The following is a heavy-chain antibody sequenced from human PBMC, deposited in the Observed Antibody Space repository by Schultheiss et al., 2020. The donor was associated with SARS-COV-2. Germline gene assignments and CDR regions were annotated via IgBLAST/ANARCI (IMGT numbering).Heavy chain of an antibody. CDR2: ISGSGSTI. Sequence: GGSLRLSCAASGFTFSSYAMSWVRQAPGKGLEWVSAISGSGSTIYYADSVKGRFTISRDNSKNTLYLQMNSLRAEDTAVYYCVKDQRITMIVVVIGDAFDIWGQGTMVTVSS. D-gene: IGHD3-22*01. CDR3: VKDQRITMIVVVIGDAFDI. V-gene: IGHV3-23*01. CDR1: GFTFSSYA. J-gene: IGHJ3*02.